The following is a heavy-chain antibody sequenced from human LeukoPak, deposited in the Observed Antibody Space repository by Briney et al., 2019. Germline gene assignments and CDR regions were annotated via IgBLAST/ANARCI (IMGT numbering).Heavy chain of an antibody. CDR1: GGSISSGGYY. V-gene: IGHV4-31*03. Sequence: SQTLSHTCTVSGGSISSGGYYWSWIRQHPGKGLEWIGYIYYSGSTYYNPSLKSRVPISVETSKNQFSLKLSSVTAADTAVYYCARGYGTVAVFVYCGQGTLVTVSS. CDR3: ARGYGTVAVFVY. CDR2: IYYSGST. J-gene: IGHJ4*02. D-gene: IGHD6-19*01.